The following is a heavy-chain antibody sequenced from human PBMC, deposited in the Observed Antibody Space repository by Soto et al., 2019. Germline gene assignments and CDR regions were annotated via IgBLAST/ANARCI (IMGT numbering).Heavy chain of an antibody. Sequence: EVQLLESGGGLVQPGGSLRLSCAASGFTFSSCAMSWVRQAPGKGLGWVSAVSDSGRTTYSADSVKGRFTISRDNSKNTLYLQMNSLRAEDTAVYFCAKDRGSGWPSNFDYWGQGTLVTVSS. CDR2: VSDSGRTT. V-gene: IGHV3-23*01. D-gene: IGHD6-25*01. CDR1: GFTFSSCA. J-gene: IGHJ4*02. CDR3: AKDRGSGWPSNFDY.